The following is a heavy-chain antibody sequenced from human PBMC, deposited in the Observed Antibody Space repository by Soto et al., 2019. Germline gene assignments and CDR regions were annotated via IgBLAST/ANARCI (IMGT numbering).Heavy chain of an antibody. Sequence: EVQLVESGGGLVQPGGSLRLACAASGFTVSSYDMHWVRHVTGKGLEWVSTLGAGGDTYFPDSVKGRFTISRENAKNSLYLQMNNLGAGDMAVYYCARGTMVRGTLDPGISGPLDYWGQGTLVAVSS. CDR2: LGAGGDT. D-gene: IGHD3-10*01. CDR1: GFTVSSYD. V-gene: IGHV3-13*01. CDR3: ARGTMVRGTLDPGISGPLDY. J-gene: IGHJ4*02.